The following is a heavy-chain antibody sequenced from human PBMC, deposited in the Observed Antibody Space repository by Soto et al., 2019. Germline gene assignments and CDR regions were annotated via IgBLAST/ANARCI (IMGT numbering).Heavy chain of an antibody. J-gene: IGHJ6*02. V-gene: IGHV4-4*07. CDR3: ARLFTVTTDYYFGMDV. CDR2: IYSSGSS. Sequence: VQLRESGPGLLKPSETLSLSCTVSGGSISGSYWSWVRQPAGKGLEWIGRIYSSGSSNYNPSLNSRLTMSLDTSKNQFSLKLRSVTAADTAIYYCARLFTVTTDYYFGMDVWGQGTTVTVSS. CDR1: GGSISGSY. D-gene: IGHD4-17*01.